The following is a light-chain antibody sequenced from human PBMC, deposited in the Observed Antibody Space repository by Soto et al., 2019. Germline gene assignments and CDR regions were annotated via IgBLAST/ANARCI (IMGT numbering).Light chain of an antibody. CDR2: SNN. CDR3: ATWDDSLNGVV. V-gene: IGLV1-44*01. Sequence: VLTQPPSASGTPGQRVTISCSGSSSNIGSNTVNWYQQLPGTAPKLLIYSNNQRPSGVPDRFSGSKSGTSASLAISGLQSEDEADYYCATWDDSLNGVVFGGGTKLTVL. CDR1: SSNIGSNT. J-gene: IGLJ2*01.